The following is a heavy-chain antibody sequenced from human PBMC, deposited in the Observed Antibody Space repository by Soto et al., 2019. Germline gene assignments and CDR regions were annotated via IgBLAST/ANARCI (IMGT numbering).Heavy chain of an antibody. CDR3: AKDNPNYYYYYGMDV. J-gene: IGHJ6*02. CDR2: ISGSGGST. CDR1: GFTLSSYA. Sequence: GGSLRLSCAASGFTLSSYAMSWVRQAPGKGLEWVSAISGSGGSTYYADSVKGRFTISRDNSKNTLYLQMNSLRAEDTAVYYCAKDNPNYYYYYGMDVWGQGTTVTVSS. V-gene: IGHV3-23*01.